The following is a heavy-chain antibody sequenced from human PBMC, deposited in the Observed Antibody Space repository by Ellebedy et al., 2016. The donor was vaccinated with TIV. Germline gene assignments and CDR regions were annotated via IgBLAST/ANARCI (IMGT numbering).Heavy chain of an antibody. CDR1: GYTFTSYG. Sequence: ASVKVSCKASGYTFTSYGISWVRQAPGQGLEWMGWINPNSGGTNYAQKFQGRVTMTRDTSISTAYMELSRLRSDDTAVYYCARGGHYDSSGYYWGYFDYWGQGTLVTVSS. CDR2: INPNSGGT. D-gene: IGHD3-22*01. J-gene: IGHJ4*02. V-gene: IGHV1-2*02. CDR3: ARGGHYDSSGYYWGYFDY.